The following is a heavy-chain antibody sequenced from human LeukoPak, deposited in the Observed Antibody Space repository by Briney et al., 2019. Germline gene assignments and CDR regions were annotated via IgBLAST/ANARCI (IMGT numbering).Heavy chain of an antibody. Sequence: PSETLSLTCTVSGGSISSGGYYWSWIRQHPGKGLEWIGYIYYSGSTYYNPSLKSRVTISVDTSENQFSLKLSSVTAADTAVYYCARGGSSSWYGGFGSHYFDYWGQGTLVTVSS. V-gene: IGHV4-31*03. J-gene: IGHJ4*02. D-gene: IGHD6-13*01. CDR1: GGSISSGGYY. CDR3: ARGGSSSWYGGFGSHYFDY. CDR2: IYYSGST.